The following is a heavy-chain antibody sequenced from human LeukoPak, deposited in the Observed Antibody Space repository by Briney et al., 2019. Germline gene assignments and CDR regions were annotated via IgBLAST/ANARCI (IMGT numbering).Heavy chain of an antibody. CDR2: ISYDGSNK. D-gene: IGHD3-9*01. Sequence: GGSLRLSCAASGFTFSGYAMHWVRQAPGKGLEWVAVISYDGSNKYYADSVKGRFTISRDNSKNTLYLQMNSLRAEDTAVYYCARGPYYDILTGSPLYYGMDVWGQGTTVTVSS. V-gene: IGHV3-30-3*01. J-gene: IGHJ6*02. CDR1: GFTFSGYA. CDR3: ARGPYYDILTGSPLYYGMDV.